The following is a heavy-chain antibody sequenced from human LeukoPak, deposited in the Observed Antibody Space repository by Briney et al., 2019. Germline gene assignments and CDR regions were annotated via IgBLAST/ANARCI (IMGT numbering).Heavy chain of an antibody. CDR3: ARPAPYYDFWSGYLITYYFDY. D-gene: IGHD3-3*01. CDR2: IYYSGST. Sequence: SETLSLTCTVSGGSISSYYWSWIRQPPGKGLEWIGYIYYSGSTNYNPSLKSRVTISVDTSKNQFSLKLSSVTAADTAVYYCARPAPYYDFWSGYLITYYFDYWGQGTLVTVSS. J-gene: IGHJ4*02. CDR1: GGSISSYY. V-gene: IGHV4-59*12.